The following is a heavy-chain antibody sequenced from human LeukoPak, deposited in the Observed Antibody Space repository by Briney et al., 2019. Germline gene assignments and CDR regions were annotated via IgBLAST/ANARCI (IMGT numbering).Heavy chain of an antibody. Sequence: GASVKVSCKASGYTFTRNALNWVRQAPGQGLEWMGWINPNSGGTNYAQKFQGRVTMTRDTSISTAYMELSRLRSDDTAVFYCATSSGWKSNIDYWGQGTLVTVSS. D-gene: IGHD6-19*01. J-gene: IGHJ4*02. CDR1: GYTFTRNA. V-gene: IGHV1-2*02. CDR2: INPNSGGT. CDR3: ATSSGWKSNIDY.